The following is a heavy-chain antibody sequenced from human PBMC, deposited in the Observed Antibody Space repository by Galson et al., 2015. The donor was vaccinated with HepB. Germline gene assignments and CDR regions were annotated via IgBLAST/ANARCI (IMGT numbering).Heavy chain of an antibody. CDR1: GYSFTSYW. J-gene: IGHJ2*01. V-gene: IGHV5-10-1*01. Sequence: QSGAEVKKPGESLRISCKGSGYSFTSYWISWVRQMPGKGLEWMGRIDPSDSYTNYSPSFQGHATTSADKSISTAYLQWSSLKASDTAMYYCASNDPLAARSNYWYFDLWGRGTLVTVSS. D-gene: IGHD6-6*01. CDR2: IDPSDSYT. CDR3: ASNDPLAARSNYWYFDL.